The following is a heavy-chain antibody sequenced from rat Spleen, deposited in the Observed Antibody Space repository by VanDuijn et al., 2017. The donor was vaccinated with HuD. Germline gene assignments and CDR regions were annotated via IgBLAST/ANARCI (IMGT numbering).Heavy chain of an antibody. CDR2: ISPGGATI. V-gene: IGHV5-25*01. Sequence: EVQLVESGGGLVQPGRSLKLSCAASGFTFSDYYMAWVRQAPTKGLEWVASISPGGATIYYRDSVKGRFTISRDNAKSSLYLQMDSLRSEDTATYYCSRHTGDFDYWGQGVMVTVSS. J-gene: IGHJ2*01. D-gene: IGHD1-1*01. CDR3: SRHTGDFDY. CDR1: GFTFSDYY.